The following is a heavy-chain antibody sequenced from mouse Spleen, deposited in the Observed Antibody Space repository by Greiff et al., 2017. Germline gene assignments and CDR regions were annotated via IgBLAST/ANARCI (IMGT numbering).Heavy chain of an antibody. Sequence: EVQLQQSGTVLARPGASVKMSCKASGYTFTSYWMHWVKQRPGQGLEWIGAIYPGNSDTSYNQKFKGKAKLTAVTSTSTAYMELSSLTNEDSAVYYCTRVYYDWSRFAYWGQGTLVTVSA. CDR3: TRVYYDWSRFAY. CDR2: IYPGNSDT. CDR1: GYTFTSYW. D-gene: IGHD2-4*01. J-gene: IGHJ3*01. V-gene: IGHV1-5*01.